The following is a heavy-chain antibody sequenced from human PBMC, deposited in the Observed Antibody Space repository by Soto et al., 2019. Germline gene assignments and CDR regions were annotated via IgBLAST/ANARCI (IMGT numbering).Heavy chain of an antibody. CDR3: AREGTTYYDFWSGYSDSLNWFDP. CDR2: LKQDGSEK. V-gene: IGHV3-7*01. Sequence: EVQLVESGGGLVQPGGSLGLSCAASGFTFSSYWMSWVGQAQGKGREWVANLKQDGSEKYYVDSVKGRFTISRDNAKNSLYLQMNSLRAEDTAVYYCAREGTTYYDFWSGYSDSLNWFDPWGQGTLVTVSS. CDR1: GFTFSSYW. D-gene: IGHD3-3*01. J-gene: IGHJ5*02.